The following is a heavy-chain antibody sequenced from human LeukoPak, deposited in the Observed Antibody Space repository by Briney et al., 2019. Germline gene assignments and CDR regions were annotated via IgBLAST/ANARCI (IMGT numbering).Heavy chain of an antibody. D-gene: IGHD3-3*01. V-gene: IGHV3-7*05. CDR3: AKISSVDSWSPFDY. J-gene: IGHJ4*02. CDR1: GFTFSSYW. Sequence: GGSLRLSCTASGFTFSSYWMSWVRQTPGKGLEWVANIRQGGGEKYYLDSVRGRFTTSRDNAKSSLYLQMNPLRAEDTAVYYCAKISSVDSWSPFDYWGQGTLVTVSS. CDR2: IRQGGGEK.